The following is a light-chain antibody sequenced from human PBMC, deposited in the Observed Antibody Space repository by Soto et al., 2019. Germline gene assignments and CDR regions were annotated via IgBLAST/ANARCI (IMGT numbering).Light chain of an antibody. V-gene: IGKV3-15*01. CDR2: GAS. CDR1: ESVSNN. J-gene: IGKJ1*01. CDR3: QQYSNRRT. Sequence: EIVMTQSPATLSVSPGERATLSCRASESVSNNLAWYQQRPGQAPRLLIYGASTRATGIPARFSGSGSETEFTLTISSLQSEDFAVYYCQQYSNRRTFGQGTKVEIK.